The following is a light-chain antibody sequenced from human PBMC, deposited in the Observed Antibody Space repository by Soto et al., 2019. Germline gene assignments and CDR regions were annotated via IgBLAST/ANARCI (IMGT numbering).Light chain of an antibody. CDR2: GAS. CDR1: EDISKY. V-gene: IGKV1-33*01. CDR3: QQYTQVPRT. Sequence: DIEMTQSPSSLSASLGDRVTITCQASEDISKYLNWYQQKPGQAPKLLIYGASNLETGVPSRFSGSGSGADFTFTINSLQPEDIATYYCQQYTQVPRTFGQGTKVDNK. J-gene: IGKJ2*01.